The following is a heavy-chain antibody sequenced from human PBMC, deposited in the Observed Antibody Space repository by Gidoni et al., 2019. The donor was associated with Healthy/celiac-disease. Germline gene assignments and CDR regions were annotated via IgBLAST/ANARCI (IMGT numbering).Heavy chain of an antibody. J-gene: IGHJ4*02. CDR2: ISAYNGNT. Sequence: QVQLVQSGAEVKKPGASVKVSCKASGYTFTRYGISWVRQAPGQGLEWMGWISAYNGNTNYAQKVQGRVTMTTDTSTSTAYMELRSLRSDDTAVYYCARDRGYYYDSSGCRYWGQGTLVTVSS. CDR1: GYTFTRYG. V-gene: IGHV1-18*01. D-gene: IGHD3-22*01. CDR3: ARDRGYYYDSSGCRY.